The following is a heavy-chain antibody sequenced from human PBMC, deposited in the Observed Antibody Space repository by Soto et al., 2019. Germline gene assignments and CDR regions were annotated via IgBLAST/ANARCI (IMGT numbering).Heavy chain of an antibody. Sequence: GGSLRLSCAASGFTFSSYWMHWVRQAPGKGLVWVSRMNEDGGTTDYADSVKGRFTVSRDNAKNTLYLQMNSLRVEDTAVYYCASDLSGRADVWGQGTTVTVSS. V-gene: IGHV3-74*01. CDR3: ASDLSGRADV. J-gene: IGHJ6*02. D-gene: IGHD3-10*01. CDR2: MNEDGGTT. CDR1: GFTFSSYW.